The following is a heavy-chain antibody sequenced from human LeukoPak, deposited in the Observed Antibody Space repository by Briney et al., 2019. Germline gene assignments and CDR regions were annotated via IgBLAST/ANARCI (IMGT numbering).Heavy chain of an antibody. CDR2: INHSGST. D-gene: IGHD5-12*01. V-gene: IGHV4-34*01. J-gene: IGHJ5*02. CDR1: GGSFSGYY. CDR3: ARGARTPSGYGSRTAGRANWFDP. Sequence: PSETLSLTCAVYGGSFSGYYWSWIRQPPGKGLEWIGEINHSGSTNYNPSLKSRVTISVDTSKNQFSLKLSSVAAADTAVYYCARGARTPSGYGSRTAGRANWFDPWGQGTLVTVSS.